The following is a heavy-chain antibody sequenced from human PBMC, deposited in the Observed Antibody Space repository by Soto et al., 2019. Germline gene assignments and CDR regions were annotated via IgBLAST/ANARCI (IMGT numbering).Heavy chain of an antibody. J-gene: IGHJ4*02. Sequence: QVQLVQSGAEVKKPGSSVKVSCKASGGTFSSYTISWVRQAPGQGLEWMGRIIPILGITNYAQKFQGRVTITADKSTSPAYMELSSLRSEATAVYYCARARGYDSGIPFDYWGQGTLVTVSS. CDR3: ARARGYDSGIPFDY. CDR1: GGTFSSYT. CDR2: IIPILGIT. D-gene: IGHD5-12*01. V-gene: IGHV1-69*02.